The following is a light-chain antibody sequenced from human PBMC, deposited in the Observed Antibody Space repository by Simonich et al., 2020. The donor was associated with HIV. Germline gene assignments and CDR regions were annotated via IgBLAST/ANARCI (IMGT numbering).Light chain of an antibody. Sequence: DIQMTQSPSTLSASVGDRVTITCRASQSISPWLAWYQQKPGKAPKLLIYKASSLESGVPSRFSGSGAGTKFTLTISSLQPEDFATYYCQQAITFPRTFGQGTRVDVK. CDR1: QSISPW. J-gene: IGKJ1*01. V-gene: IGKV1-5*03. CDR2: KAS. CDR3: QQAITFPRT.